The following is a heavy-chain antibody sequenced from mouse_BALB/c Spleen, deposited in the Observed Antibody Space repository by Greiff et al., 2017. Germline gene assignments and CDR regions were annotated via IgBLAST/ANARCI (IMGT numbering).Heavy chain of an antibody. CDR3: VRYDYDGYYAMDY. V-gene: IGHV2-9-2*01. J-gene: IGHJ4*01. D-gene: IGHD2-4*01. CDR2: IWTGGGT. Sequence: QVQLKESGPGLVAPSQSLSITCTVSGFSLTSYDISWIRQPPGKGLEWLGVIWTGGGTNYNSAFMSRLSISKDNSKSQVFLKMNSLQTDDTAIYYCVRYDYDGYYAMDYWGQGTSVTVSS. CDR1: GFSLTSYD.